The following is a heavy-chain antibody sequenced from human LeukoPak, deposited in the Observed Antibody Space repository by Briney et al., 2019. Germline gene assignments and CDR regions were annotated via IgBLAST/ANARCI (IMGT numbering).Heavy chain of an antibody. D-gene: IGHD4-11*01. V-gene: IGHV1-46*01. CDR1: GYTFTGYY. Sequence: ASVKVSCKASGYTFTGYYMHWVRQAPGQGLEWMGIISPSGGSTSYAQKFQGRVTMTRDMSTSTVYMELSSLRSEDTAVYYCARDLGLYSNPEYYMDVWGKGTTVTVSS. J-gene: IGHJ6*03. CDR3: ARDLGLYSNPEYYMDV. CDR2: ISPSGGST.